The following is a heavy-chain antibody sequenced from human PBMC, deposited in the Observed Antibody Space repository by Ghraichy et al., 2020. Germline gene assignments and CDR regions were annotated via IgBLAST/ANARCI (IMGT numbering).Heavy chain of an antibody. CDR2: VYYRGNT. CDR1: GGSISTINYY. Sequence: SETLSLTCTVSGGSISTINYYWGFIRQPPGKGLEWIGSVYYRGNTYYNPSLKSRVTISVDTTNNQFSLGLTSVTAADTAVYYCAGGTGLHFWDYWCQGALVTVSS. V-gene: IGHV4-39*01. CDR3: AGGTGLHFWDY. J-gene: IGHJ4*02. D-gene: IGHD1/OR15-1a*01.